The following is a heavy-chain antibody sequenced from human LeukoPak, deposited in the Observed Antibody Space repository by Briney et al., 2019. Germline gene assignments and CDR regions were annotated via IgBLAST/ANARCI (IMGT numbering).Heavy chain of an antibody. D-gene: IGHD6-19*01. Sequence: GGSLRLSCVASGFIFSNYGMHWVRQAPGKGLEWVAFIRYDESNKFYADSVKGRFTISRDNSKNILFLQMNSLRAEDTAVYYCATMQWLEGVDWFDPWGQGTLVTVSS. CDR2: IRYDESNK. CDR3: ATMQWLEGVDWFDP. V-gene: IGHV3-30*02. J-gene: IGHJ5*02. CDR1: GFIFSNYG.